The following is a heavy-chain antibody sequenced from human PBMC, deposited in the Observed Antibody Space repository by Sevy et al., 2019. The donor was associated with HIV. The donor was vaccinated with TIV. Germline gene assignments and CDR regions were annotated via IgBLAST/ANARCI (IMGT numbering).Heavy chain of an antibody. CDR2: ISSDGVST. V-gene: IGHV3-64D*06. CDR1: GFSFSNSA. Sequence: GGSLRLSCSDSGFSFSNSAMNWVRQTPGKGLKYVSAISSDGVSTYYTDSVRGRFTISRDNSKNTLYLQMSSLRVDDTAVYYCVKDPDYNFWRGDYGMDVWGQGTTVTVSS. J-gene: IGHJ6*02. CDR3: VKDPDYNFWRGDYGMDV. D-gene: IGHD3-3*01.